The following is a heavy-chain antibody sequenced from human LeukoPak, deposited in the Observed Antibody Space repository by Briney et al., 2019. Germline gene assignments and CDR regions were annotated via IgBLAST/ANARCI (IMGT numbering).Heavy chain of an antibody. J-gene: IGHJ4*02. CDR3: AKDGSGWLDY. Sequence: GRSLRLSCAVSGFTFSSYGMHWVRQAPGKGLEWVAVIWYDGSNRYYADSVKGRFTISRDNSKNTLYLQMNSLRAEDTAVYYCAKDGSGWLDYWGQGTLVTVSS. V-gene: IGHV3-33*06. D-gene: IGHD6-19*01. CDR1: GFTFSSYG. CDR2: IWYDGSNR.